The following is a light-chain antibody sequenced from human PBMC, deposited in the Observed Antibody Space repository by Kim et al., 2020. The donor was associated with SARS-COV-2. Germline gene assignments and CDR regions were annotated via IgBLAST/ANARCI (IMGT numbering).Light chain of an antibody. J-gene: IGKJ5*01. CDR3: QQYDDWPPVT. CDR1: QSVSSN. CDR2: GAS. Sequence: EIVMTQSPATLSVSPGERVTLSRRASQSVSSNVAWYQQKPGQTPRLLIYGASTRATGTPARFSGSGSGTEFTLTISSLQSGDFAVYYCQQYDDWPPVTFGQGTRVEIK. V-gene: IGKV3-15*01.